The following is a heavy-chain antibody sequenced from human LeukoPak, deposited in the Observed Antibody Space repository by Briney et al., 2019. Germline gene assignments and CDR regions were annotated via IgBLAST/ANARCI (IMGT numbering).Heavy chain of an antibody. Sequence: GGSLRLSCAASGFSVSTNYLTWVRQAPGKGLEWVSIIYGGGNTYYAGSVKGRFIISRDSSNNTLSLQMNSLRAEDTAVYYCARDLDGYRFGSGRDDYWGQGSLVTVSS. CDR2: IYGGGNT. D-gene: IGHD5-18*01. V-gene: IGHV3-53*01. J-gene: IGHJ4*02. CDR3: ARDLDGYRFGSGRDDY. CDR1: GFSVSTNY.